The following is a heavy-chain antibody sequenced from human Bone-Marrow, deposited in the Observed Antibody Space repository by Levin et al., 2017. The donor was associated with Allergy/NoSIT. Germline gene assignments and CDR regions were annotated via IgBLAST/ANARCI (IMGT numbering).Heavy chain of an antibody. CDR1: GFTFSSYG. Sequence: GGSLRLSCAASGFTFSSYGMHWVRQAPGKGLEWVAVIWYDGSNKYYADSVKGRFTISRDNSKNTLYLQMNSLRAEDTAVYYCARERSPYSSSSQSYYYYGMDVWGQGTTVTVSS. J-gene: IGHJ6*02. V-gene: IGHV3-33*01. CDR3: ARERSPYSSSSQSYYYYGMDV. CDR2: IWYDGSNK. D-gene: IGHD6-6*01.